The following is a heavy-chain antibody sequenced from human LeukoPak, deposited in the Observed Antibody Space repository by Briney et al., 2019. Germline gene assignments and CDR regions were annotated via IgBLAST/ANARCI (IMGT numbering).Heavy chain of an antibody. V-gene: IGHV4-59*01. Sequence: SETLSLTCTVSGGSISSYYWSWIRQPPGKGLEWIGYIYYSGSTNYNPSLKSRVTRSVDTSKNQFSLKLSSVTAADTAVYYCARESSGWRAFDIWGQGTMVTVSS. D-gene: IGHD6-19*01. CDR3: ARESSGWRAFDI. CDR1: GGSISSYY. CDR2: IYYSGST. J-gene: IGHJ3*02.